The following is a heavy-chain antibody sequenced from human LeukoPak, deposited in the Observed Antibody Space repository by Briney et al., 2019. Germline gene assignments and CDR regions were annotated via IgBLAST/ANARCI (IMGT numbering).Heavy chain of an antibody. CDR1: GFTPSSYA. J-gene: IGHJ3*02. CDR2: ISGCGGSM. CDR3: AKDDSSGYYYVPGAFDI. D-gene: IGHD3-22*01. Sequence: GRFLRLACAPAGFTPSSYAMSWVRQAPGKGLGWVSGISGCGGSMYYADSVKGRFTIPRDNSKNTLNLQMNSLRAEDTAVYYCAKDDSSGYYYVPGAFDIWGQGTIVTVSS. V-gene: IGHV3-23*01.